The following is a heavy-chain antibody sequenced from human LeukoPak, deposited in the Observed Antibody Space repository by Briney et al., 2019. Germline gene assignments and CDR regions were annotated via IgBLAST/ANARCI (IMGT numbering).Heavy chain of an antibody. CDR2: IYYSGST. Sequence: SETLSLTCAVYGGSFSGYYWSWIRQPPGKGLEWIGYIYYSGSTNYNPSLKSRVTISVDTSKNQFSLELSSVTAADTAVYYCARNQYCSSTSCYSHYFDYWGQGTLVTVSS. CDR1: GGSFSGYY. V-gene: IGHV4-59*08. D-gene: IGHD2-2*01. CDR3: ARNQYCSSTSCYSHYFDY. J-gene: IGHJ4*02.